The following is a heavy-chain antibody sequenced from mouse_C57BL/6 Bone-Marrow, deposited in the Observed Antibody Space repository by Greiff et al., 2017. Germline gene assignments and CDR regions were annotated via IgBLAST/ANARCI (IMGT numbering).Heavy chain of an antibody. CDR2: IYPETGGT. Sequence: VQLQESGAELVRPGASVTLSCKASGYTFTDYEMHWVKQTPVHGLEWIGAIYPETGGTAYNQKFKGKAILTADKSSSTAYMELRSLTSEDSAVYYCTRNWDDYWGQGTTLTVSS. V-gene: IGHV1-15*01. J-gene: IGHJ2*01. CDR3: TRNWDDY. CDR1: GYTFTDYE. D-gene: IGHD4-1*01.